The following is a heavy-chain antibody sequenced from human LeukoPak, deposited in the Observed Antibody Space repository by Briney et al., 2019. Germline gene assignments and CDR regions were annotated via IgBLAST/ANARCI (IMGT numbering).Heavy chain of an antibody. D-gene: IGHD3-10*01. CDR1: GFTFSHHG. Sequence: PGGSLRLSCAASGFTFSHHGMNWVRQAPGKGLEWVSGVGPSGARTYYADSVKGRFTVSRDNSKNMVFLQMNSLRAEDTALYYCAIRGSPMVRNYWGQGTLVTVSS. V-gene: IGHV3-23*01. CDR3: AIRGSPMVRNY. J-gene: IGHJ4*02. CDR2: VGPSGART.